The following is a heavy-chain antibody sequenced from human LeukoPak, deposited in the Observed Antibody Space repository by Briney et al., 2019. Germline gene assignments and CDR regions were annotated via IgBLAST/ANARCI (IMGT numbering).Heavy chain of an antibody. V-gene: IGHV3-21*01. CDR2: ISGSGRYI. D-gene: IGHD2-8*01. Sequence: PGGSLKLSCAASGFTFVDYNMNWVRQAPGKGLEWVSSISGSGRYIYYADSVKGRFTISRDNAKISLYLQMNSLRAEDAAVYSCARENDFVIMVYVVDAFDIWGQGTMVSVSS. CDR1: GFTFVDYN. J-gene: IGHJ3*02. CDR3: ARENDFVIMVYVVDAFDI.